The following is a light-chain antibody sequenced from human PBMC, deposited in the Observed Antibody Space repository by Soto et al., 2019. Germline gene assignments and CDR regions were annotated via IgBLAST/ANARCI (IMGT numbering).Light chain of an antibody. CDR3: GAWDSSLSAGV. Sequence: QSVLTQPPSVSAAPGQKVTISCSGGSSNIGDNYVSWYQQFPGKAPQLLIYDNYKRPSGIPDRFTGSKSGTSGTLDITGLQTGDEADYYCGAWDSSLSAGVFGGGTKLTVL. J-gene: IGLJ3*02. V-gene: IGLV1-51*01. CDR2: DNY. CDR1: SSNIGDNY.